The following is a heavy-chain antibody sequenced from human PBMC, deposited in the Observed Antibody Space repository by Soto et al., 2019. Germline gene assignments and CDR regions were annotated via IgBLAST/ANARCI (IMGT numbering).Heavy chain of an antibody. V-gene: IGHV1-18*01. CDR2: ISAYNGNT. CDR1: GYTFTSYG. CDR3: ARGPYYDFWSGYRNYYMDV. J-gene: IGHJ6*03. Sequence: ASVKVSCKASGYTFTSYGISWVRQAPGLGLEWMGWISAYNGNTNYAQKLQGRVTMTTDTSTSTAYMELRSLRSDDTAVYYCARGPYYDFWSGYRNYYMDVWGKGTTVTVSS. D-gene: IGHD3-3*01.